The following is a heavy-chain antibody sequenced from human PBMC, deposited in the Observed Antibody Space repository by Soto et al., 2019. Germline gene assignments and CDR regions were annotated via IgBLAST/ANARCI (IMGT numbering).Heavy chain of an antibody. CDR2: INSDGSST. Sequence: GWSLRLSCAASGFTFTSYAMSWVRQAPGKGLVWVSRINSDGSSTYYADSVKGRFTISRDNAKNSLYLQMNSLRAQDTAVYYCSRSHLYYDSSGYPDYWGQGTLGTVSS. D-gene: IGHD3-22*01. CDR1: GFTFTSYA. J-gene: IGHJ4*02. V-gene: IGHV3-74*01. CDR3: SRSHLYYDSSGYPDY.